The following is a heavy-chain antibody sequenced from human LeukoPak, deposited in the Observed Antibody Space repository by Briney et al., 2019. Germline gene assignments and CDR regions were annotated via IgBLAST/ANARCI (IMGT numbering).Heavy chain of an antibody. V-gene: IGHV5-51*01. CDR3: ARRPTGNTNGYSFDY. Sequence: GESLKISCKGSGYSFTTFWIAWVRQMPGKGLEWMGLIYPGDSDIRYNPSFQGQVTISADKSITTAYLQWSSLKASDTAMYYCARRPTGNTNGYSFDYWGQGTLVTVSS. J-gene: IGHJ4*02. D-gene: IGHD2-8*01. CDR1: GYSFTTFW. CDR2: IYPGDSDI.